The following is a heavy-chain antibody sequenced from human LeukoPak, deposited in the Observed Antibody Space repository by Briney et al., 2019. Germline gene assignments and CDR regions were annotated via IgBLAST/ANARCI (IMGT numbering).Heavy chain of an antibody. V-gene: IGHV4-39*01. CDR3: ARRRSSRWELLVMTQESDY. D-gene: IGHD1-26*01. CDR1: GGSISSSSYY. Sequence: PSETLSLTCTVSGGSISSSSYYWGWIRQPPGKGLEWIGSIYYSGSTYYNPSLKSRVTISVDTSKNQFSLKLSSVTAADTAVYYCARRRSSRWELLVMTQESDYWGQGTLVTVSS. CDR2: IYYSGST. J-gene: IGHJ4*02.